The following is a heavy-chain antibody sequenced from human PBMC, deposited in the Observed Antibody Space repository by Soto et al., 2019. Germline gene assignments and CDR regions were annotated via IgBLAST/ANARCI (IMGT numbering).Heavy chain of an antibody. CDR2: IDTSGSST. CDR3: VKDSWYFDP. CDR1: GFIFTNFW. Sequence: PGGSLRLSCEASGFIFTNFWMHWVRQVPGKGLVWVSRIDTSGSSTSYADSVKGRFTISRDNAKNTVSLQMNSLRAEDTGVYYCVKDSWYFDPWSQGSLVTVSS. J-gene: IGHJ5*02. V-gene: IGHV3-74*01. D-gene: IGHD6-13*01.